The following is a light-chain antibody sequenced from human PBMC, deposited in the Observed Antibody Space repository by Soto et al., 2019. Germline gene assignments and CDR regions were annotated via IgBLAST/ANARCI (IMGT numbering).Light chain of an antibody. Sequence: QSVLTQPPSASGTPGQTVTISCSISSPTVGTNPVAWYQQLPGTAPKLLIYTNSQRPLGVPVRFSGSKSGTSASLAISGLQSEDEGDYYCATWDDNVYVFGTGTKGHRP. CDR3: ATWDDNVYV. CDR2: TNS. V-gene: IGLV1-44*01. J-gene: IGLJ1*01. CDR1: SPTVGTNP.